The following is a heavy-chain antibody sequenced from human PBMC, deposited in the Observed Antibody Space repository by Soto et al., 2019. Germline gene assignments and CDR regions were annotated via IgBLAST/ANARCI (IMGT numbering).Heavy chain of an antibody. V-gene: IGHV4-31*03. CDR1: GDSISRIDYY. CDR3: AREGGSYDSGGYLIRGAFDI. Sequence: QVQLQESGPGLVKPSQTLSLTCSVSGDSISRIDYYWTWIRQHPEKGLEGIGNIYCRGNTYYSPSLESRLTISVDTSKNQFSLKLTSVTAADTAVYYCAREGGSYDSGGYLIRGAFDIWGQGTMVTVSS. J-gene: IGHJ3*02. CDR2: IYCRGNT. D-gene: IGHD3-22*01.